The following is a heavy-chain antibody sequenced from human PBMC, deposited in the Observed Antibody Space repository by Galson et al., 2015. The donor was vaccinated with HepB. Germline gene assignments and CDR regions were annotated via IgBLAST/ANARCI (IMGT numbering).Heavy chain of an antibody. CDR2: ISSSGSTI. D-gene: IGHD3-22*01. Sequence: SLRLSCAASGFTFSDYYMSWIRQAPGKGLEWVSYISSSGSTIYYADPVKGRFTISRDNAKNSLYLQMNSLRAEDTAVYYCARDLESIYYYDGSGYPGYWGQGTLVTVSS. J-gene: IGHJ4*02. CDR1: GFTFSDYY. V-gene: IGHV3-11*01. CDR3: ARDLESIYYYDGSGYPGY.